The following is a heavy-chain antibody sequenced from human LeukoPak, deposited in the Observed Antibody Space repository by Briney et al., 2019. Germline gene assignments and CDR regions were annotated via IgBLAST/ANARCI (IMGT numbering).Heavy chain of an antibody. V-gene: IGHV3-23*01. CDR3: AKGDYGDCY. D-gene: IGHD4-17*01. J-gene: IGHJ4*02. Sequence: GGSLRLSCAASGFTFSSYAMAWVRQAPGKGLEWVSAITGSGGSAYYADSVKGRFTISRDNSKNTLYMQMSSLRAEDTAVYYCAKGDYGDCYWGQGTLVTVSS. CDR2: ITGSGGSA. CDR1: GFTFSSYA.